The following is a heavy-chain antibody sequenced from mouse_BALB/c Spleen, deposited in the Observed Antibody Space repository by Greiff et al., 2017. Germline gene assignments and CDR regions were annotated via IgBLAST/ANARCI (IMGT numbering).Heavy chain of an antibody. CDR2: IYPGSGST. CDR3: ARGYDALFAY. Sequence: LVKPGASVKMSCKASGYTFTDYVISWVKQRTGQGLEWIGEIYPGSGSTCYNEKFKGKATLTADKSSNTAYMQLSSLTSEDSAVYFCARGYDALFAYWGQGTLVTVSA. J-gene: IGHJ3*01. D-gene: IGHD2-3*01. CDR1: GYTFTDYV. V-gene: IGHV1-77*01.